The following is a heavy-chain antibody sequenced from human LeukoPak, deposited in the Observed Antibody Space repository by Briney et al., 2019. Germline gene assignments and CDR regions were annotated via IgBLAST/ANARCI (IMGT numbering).Heavy chain of an antibody. CDR2: IYYSGST. J-gene: IGHJ4*02. V-gene: IGHV4-59*01. Sequence: PSETLSLTCTVSGGSISSYYWSWLRQPPGKGLEWIGYIYYSGSTNYNPSLKSRVTISVDTCKNQFSLKLSSVTAADTAVYYCAREVPAMGYFDYWGQGTLVTVSS. CDR1: GGSISSYY. D-gene: IGHD5-18*01. CDR3: AREVPAMGYFDY.